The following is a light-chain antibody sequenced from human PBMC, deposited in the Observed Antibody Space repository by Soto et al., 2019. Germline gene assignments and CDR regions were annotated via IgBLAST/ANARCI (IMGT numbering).Light chain of an antibody. Sequence: EIVLTQSPGTLSLSPGERATLSCRASQSVSSNLAWYQQKPGQAPRLLIYGASTRATGIPARFSGSGSGTEFTLTISSLQSEDFAVYYCQQYGSSRKTFGQGTKVDI. CDR1: QSVSSN. CDR3: QQYGSSRKT. CDR2: GAS. V-gene: IGKV3-15*01. J-gene: IGKJ1*01.